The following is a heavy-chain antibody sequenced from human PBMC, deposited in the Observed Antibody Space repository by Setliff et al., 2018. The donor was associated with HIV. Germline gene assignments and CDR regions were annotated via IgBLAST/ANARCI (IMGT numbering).Heavy chain of an antibody. CDR3: IIAYSSGWLAPMGFDS. D-gene: IGHD6-19*01. CDR1: GGSISDSRYY. Sequence: SETLSLTCTVSGGSISDSRYYWGWIRQPPGKGLEWIGNIYYSGSTYYNPSLKSRVTISVDTSKNQFSLKLSSVTAADTAVYYCIIAYSSGWLAPMGFDSWGQGTLVTVSS. J-gene: IGHJ4*02. V-gene: IGHV4-39*01. CDR2: IYYSGST.